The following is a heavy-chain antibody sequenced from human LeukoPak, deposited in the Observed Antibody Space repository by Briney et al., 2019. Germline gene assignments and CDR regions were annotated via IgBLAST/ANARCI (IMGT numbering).Heavy chain of an antibody. D-gene: IGHD3-22*01. J-gene: IGHJ4*02. CDR3: ASEYYYDTSRYYSLAS. V-gene: IGHV4-4*07. Sequence: SETLSLTCTVSGGSISSFYWSWIRQPAGKALEWIGRIYTSGSTNYNPSLKSRVTMSVDTSKNQFSLKLRSVTAADTAVYYCASEYYYDTSRYYSLASWGQGHLVTVSS. CDR1: GGSISSFY. CDR2: IYTSGST.